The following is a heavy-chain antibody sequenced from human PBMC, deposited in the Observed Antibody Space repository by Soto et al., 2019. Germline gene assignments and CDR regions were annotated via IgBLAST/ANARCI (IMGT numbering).Heavy chain of an antibody. CDR3: ATKVVIGGLGFVDY. D-gene: IGHD3-22*01. CDR2: INQDESQK. V-gene: IGHV3-7*01. J-gene: IGHJ4*02. Sequence: EVQLVESGGGLVQTGGSLRLSCVASGFTFSSYWMNWVRQAPGEGLEWVANINQDESQKYYADSVKGRFSISRDNARNALYLQMNSLRVEDAAVYYCATKVVIGGLGFVDYWGQGILVTVSS. CDR1: GFTFSSYW.